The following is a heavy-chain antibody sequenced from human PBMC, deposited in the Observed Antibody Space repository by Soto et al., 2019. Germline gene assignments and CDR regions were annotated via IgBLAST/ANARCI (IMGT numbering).Heavy chain of an antibody. CDR3: TKQSPYSNSWYGVDY. Sequence: EVQLLESGGGLVQPGGSLRLSCAASGFTFSNYGLNWVPQAPGKGLEWVSGISGRGDDTHYADSVKGRFTISRDSSKNTLYLKMNSVRAEDTAVYYCTKQSPYSNSWYGVDYWGQGTLVTVSS. D-gene: IGHD6-13*01. V-gene: IGHV3-23*01. CDR1: GFTFSNYG. J-gene: IGHJ4*02. CDR2: ISGRGDDT.